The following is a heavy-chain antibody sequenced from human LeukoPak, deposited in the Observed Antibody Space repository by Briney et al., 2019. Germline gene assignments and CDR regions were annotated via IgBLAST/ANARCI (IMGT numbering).Heavy chain of an antibody. CDR2: TSSSDDGT. CDR3: AKAPVTSCRGAYCYPFDS. D-gene: IGHD2-21*01. J-gene: IGHJ4*02. Sequence: TGGSLRLSCVASGFPLSNYAMSWVRQVPGKGLEWVSATSSSDDGTYYADSVRGRFTISRDNSKNTLYLQMNSLRAEDAAVYFCAKAPVTSCRGAYCYPFDSWGQGTLVTVSS. CDR1: GFPLSNYA. V-gene: IGHV3-23*01.